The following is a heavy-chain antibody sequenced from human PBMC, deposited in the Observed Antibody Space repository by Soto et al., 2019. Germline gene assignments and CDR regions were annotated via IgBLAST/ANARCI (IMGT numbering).Heavy chain of an antibody. CDR2: IFSTDER. D-gene: IGHD3-22*01. V-gene: IGHV2-26*01. J-gene: IGHJ4*02. CDR1: GFSLSTGRMG. Sequence: QVTLKESGPVLVKPTETLTLTCTVSGFSLSTGRMGVSWIRQPPGKALEWLAHIFSTDERSYSTSLKSRLTISKDTSNSQVVLTMTNMDPVNTATYYCARIAYYYDGGGHYFDYWGQGTLVTVSS. CDR3: ARIAYYYDGGGHYFDY.